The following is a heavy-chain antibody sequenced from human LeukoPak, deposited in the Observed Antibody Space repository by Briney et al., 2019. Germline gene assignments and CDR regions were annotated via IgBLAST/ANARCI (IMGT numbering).Heavy chain of an antibody. V-gene: IGHV3-23*01. Sequence: GGSLSLSCAASGVTFSSYAMSWVRQAPGKGLEWVSAISGSGGSTYYADSVKGRLTISRDNSKNTLYLQMNSLTAEDTAVYYCAKDPFPLEDWFDPWGQGTLVTVSS. J-gene: IGHJ5*02. CDR3: AKDPFPLEDWFDP. CDR1: GVTFSSYA. CDR2: ISGSGGST.